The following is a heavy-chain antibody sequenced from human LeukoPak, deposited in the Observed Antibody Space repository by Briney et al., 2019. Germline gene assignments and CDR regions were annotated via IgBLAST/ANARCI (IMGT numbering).Heavy chain of an antibody. D-gene: IGHD6-19*01. V-gene: IGHV3-23*01. CDR3: AKDPEQWLVNWFDP. Sequence: GGSLRLSCAASGFTFSSYAMSWVRQVLGKGLEWVSAISGSGGSTYYADSVKGRSTISRDNSKNTLYLQMNSLRAEDTAVYYCAKDPEQWLVNWFDPWGQGTLVTVSS. J-gene: IGHJ5*02. CDR2: ISGSGGST. CDR1: GFTFSSYA.